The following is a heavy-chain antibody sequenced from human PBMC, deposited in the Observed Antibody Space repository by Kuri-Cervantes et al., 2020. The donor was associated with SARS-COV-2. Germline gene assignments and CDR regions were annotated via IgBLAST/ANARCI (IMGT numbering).Heavy chain of an antibody. Sequence: GGSLRPPGGAFEFTFSSYSMNWVRQAPGKGLEGVSYISSGSITIDYADSVKGRFTISRDNAKNSLYLQMNSLRAEDTAVYYCAREGWSGYYHQYYFDYWGQRALVTVSS. V-gene: IGHV3-48*01. D-gene: IGHD3-3*01. CDR2: ISSGSITI. CDR3: AREGWSGYYHQYYFDY. CDR1: EFTFSSYS. J-gene: IGHJ4*02.